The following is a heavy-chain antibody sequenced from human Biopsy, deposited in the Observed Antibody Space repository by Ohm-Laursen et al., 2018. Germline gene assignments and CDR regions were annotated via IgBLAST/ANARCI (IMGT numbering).Heavy chain of an antibody. D-gene: IGHD5-24*01. J-gene: IGHJ4*02. Sequence: SLRLSCSASGFTVYNNYMTWVRQAPGKGLEWVSLIYSGGDTRHADSVKGRFTISRDSSKDTLYLQMNSLRVEDTAVYYCARGSSGVATIGRGQGTLVTVSS. CDR2: IYSGGDT. CDR1: GFTVYNNY. V-gene: IGHV3-66*01. CDR3: ARGSSGVATIG.